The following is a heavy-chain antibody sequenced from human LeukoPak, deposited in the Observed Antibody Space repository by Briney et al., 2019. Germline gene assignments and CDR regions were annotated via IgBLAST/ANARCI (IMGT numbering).Heavy chain of an antibody. D-gene: IGHD6-6*01. CDR2: VYYSGST. CDR1: GGSISSYY. J-gene: IGHJ4*02. V-gene: IGHV4-59*01. Sequence: PSETLSLTCTVSGGSISSYYWSWLRQPPGKGLEWIGYVYYSGSTNYNPSLKSRVTMSVDTSKNQFSLNLNSVTAADTAVYYCARHHISSSVAFDYWGQGTLATVSS. CDR3: ARHHISSSVAFDY.